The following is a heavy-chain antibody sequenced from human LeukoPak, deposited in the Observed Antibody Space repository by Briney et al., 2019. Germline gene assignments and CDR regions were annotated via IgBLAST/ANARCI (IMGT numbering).Heavy chain of an antibody. D-gene: IGHD2-8*02. CDR2: ISWNSGSI. Sequence: PGGSLRLSCAASGFTFDDYAMHWVRQAPGKGLEWVSGISWNSGSIGYADSVKGRFTISRDNAKNSLYLQMNSLRAEGMALYYCAKDEFVASDFTGAYDIWGQGTMVTVSS. J-gene: IGHJ3*02. V-gene: IGHV3-9*03. CDR1: GFTFDDYA. CDR3: AKDEFVASDFTGAYDI.